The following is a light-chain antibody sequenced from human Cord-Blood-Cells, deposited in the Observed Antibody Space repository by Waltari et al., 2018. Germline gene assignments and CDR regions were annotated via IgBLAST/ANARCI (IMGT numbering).Light chain of an antibody. J-gene: IGLJ3*02. Sequence: QSALTQPASVSGSPGQSITMSCIGTSSDVGGYNYVSWYQQHPGKAPKLMIYDVSNRPSGVSNRFSGSKSGNTASLTISGLQAEDEADYYCSSYTSSSTLVFGGGTKLTVL. V-gene: IGLV2-14*03. CDR2: DVS. CDR1: SSDVGGYNY. CDR3: SSYTSSSTLV.